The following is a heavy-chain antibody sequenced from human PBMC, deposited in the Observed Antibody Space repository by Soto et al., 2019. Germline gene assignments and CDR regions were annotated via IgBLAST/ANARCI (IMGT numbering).Heavy chain of an antibody. CDR3: VSPNGTYSSGYYYFDF. V-gene: IGHV1-69*01. CDR1: GGTFSTYA. CDR2: IIPLFGTA. Sequence: QVQLEQSGAEVKQPGSSVRVSCKTSGGTFSTYAINWVRQAPGQGLEWMRAIIPLFGTADYSQKFQGRVTITADESTSTAYMELSSLRSDDTAVYFCVSPNGTYSSGYYYFDFWGQGTLVTVSS. D-gene: IGHD6-19*01. J-gene: IGHJ4*02.